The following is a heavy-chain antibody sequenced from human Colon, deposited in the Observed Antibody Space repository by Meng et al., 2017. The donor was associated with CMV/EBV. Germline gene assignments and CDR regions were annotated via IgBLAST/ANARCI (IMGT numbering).Heavy chain of an antibody. Sequence: GESLKISCTASRFTFSNYEMNWVRQAPGKGLEWVSYIRSSGSNIQYADSVKGRFTISRDNAKNSLYLQMSSLRAEDTAVYYCASETEGSNYDAFDIWGQGTVVTVSS. D-gene: IGHD4-11*01. V-gene: IGHV3-48*03. J-gene: IGHJ3*02. CDR2: IRSSGSNI. CDR1: RFTFSNYE. CDR3: ASETEGSNYDAFDI.